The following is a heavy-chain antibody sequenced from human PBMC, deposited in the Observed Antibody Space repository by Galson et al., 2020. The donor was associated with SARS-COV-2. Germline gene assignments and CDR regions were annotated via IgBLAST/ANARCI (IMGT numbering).Heavy chain of an antibody. V-gene: IGHV1-69*13. J-gene: IGHJ4*02. CDR2: IIPIFGTA. Sequence: SVKVSCKASGGTFSSYAISWVRQAPGQGLEWMGGIIPIFGTANYAQKFQGRVTITADESTGTAYMELSSLRSEDTAVYYCARDSGYYLDGPRQNWGQGTLVTVSS. CDR1: GGTFSSYA. D-gene: IGHD5-12*01. CDR3: ARDSGYYLDGPRQN.